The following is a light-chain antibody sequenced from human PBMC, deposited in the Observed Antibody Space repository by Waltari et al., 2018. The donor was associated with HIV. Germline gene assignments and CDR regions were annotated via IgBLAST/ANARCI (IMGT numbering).Light chain of an antibody. CDR1: QNITSNY. Sequence: EVDLTQAPDTISLSPGERATLSCRASQNITSNYLARYHQRLGQAPRLLLYGASSRATRIPERFAGSGSGTDFTLTISRLEPEDFAMYYCQHYGSSPRYTFGQGTNLEIK. CDR3: QHYGSSPRYT. CDR2: GAS. J-gene: IGKJ2*01. V-gene: IGKV3-20*01.